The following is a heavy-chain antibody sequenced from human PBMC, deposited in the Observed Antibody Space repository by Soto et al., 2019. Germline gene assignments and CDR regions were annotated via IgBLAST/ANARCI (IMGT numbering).Heavy chain of an antibody. CDR3: ARYTLSTNWFDP. Sequence: GESLKISCRGSGYRFTTYWIGWVRQMPGKGLEWMGIIYPGDSDTRYSPSFQGQVTISADKSISTAYLQWGSLKASDTAMYYCARYTLSTNWFDPWGQGTLVTVSS. V-gene: IGHV5-51*01. CDR1: GYRFTTYW. CDR2: IYPGDSDT. J-gene: IGHJ5*02.